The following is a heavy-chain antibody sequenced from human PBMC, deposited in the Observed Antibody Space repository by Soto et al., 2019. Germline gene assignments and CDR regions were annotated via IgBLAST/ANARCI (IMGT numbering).Heavy chain of an antibody. CDR1: GFTFSSYA. D-gene: IGHD1-26*01. J-gene: IGHJ4*02. CDR3: AKGDYSGSYGAY. V-gene: IGHV3-23*01. Sequence: EVQLLESGGGLAQPGGSLRLSCAASGFTFSSYAMSWVRQAPGKGLQWVSAISGSGGSTHYADSVRGRFTISRDNSKNTLYLQMNSLRAEDTAVYHCAKGDYSGSYGAYWGQGTLVTVSS. CDR2: ISGSGGST.